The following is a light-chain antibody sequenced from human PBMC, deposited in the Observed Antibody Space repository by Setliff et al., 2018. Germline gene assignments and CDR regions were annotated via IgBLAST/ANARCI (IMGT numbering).Light chain of an antibody. Sequence: QSVLTQPASVSGSPGQSITISCTGTSSDVGGYNYVSWYQQHPDKAPKLMIFDVSNRPSGVSNRFSGSKSGNTASLTISGLQAEDEADYYCGSYTSSSTQVFGTGTKVTV. CDR3: GSYTSSSTQV. J-gene: IGLJ1*01. V-gene: IGLV2-14*03. CDR2: DVS. CDR1: SSDVGGYNY.